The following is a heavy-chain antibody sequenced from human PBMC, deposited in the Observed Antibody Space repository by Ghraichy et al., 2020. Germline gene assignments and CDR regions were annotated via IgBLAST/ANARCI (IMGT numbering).Heavy chain of an antibody. D-gene: IGHD5-12*01. Sequence: GESLNISCAASGFTLSMYWMTWVRQAPGKGLEWVANIKEDGSQKSYVDSVKGRFTISRVNAKNSLYLQMSRLRAEDTAVYYCATHSGYRSVYWRQGTLVTVSS. CDR3: ATHSGYRSVY. V-gene: IGHV3-7*01. J-gene: IGHJ4*02. CDR1: GFTLSMYW. CDR2: IKEDGSQK.